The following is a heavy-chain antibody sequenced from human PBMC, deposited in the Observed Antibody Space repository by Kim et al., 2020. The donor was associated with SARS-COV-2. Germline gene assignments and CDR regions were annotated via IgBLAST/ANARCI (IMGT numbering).Heavy chain of an antibody. J-gene: IGHJ6*02. CDR3: ARDSVSEVYDYVWGSYHEYYYYGMDV. Sequence: SETLSLTCTVSGGSISSGSYYWSWIRQPAGKGLEWIGRIYTSGSTNYNPSLKSRDTISVDTSKNQFSLKLSSVTAADTAVYYCARDSVSEVYDYVWGSYHEYYYYGMDVWGQGTTVTVSS. CDR1: GGSISSGSYY. CDR2: IYTSGST. D-gene: IGHD3-16*01. V-gene: IGHV4-61*02.